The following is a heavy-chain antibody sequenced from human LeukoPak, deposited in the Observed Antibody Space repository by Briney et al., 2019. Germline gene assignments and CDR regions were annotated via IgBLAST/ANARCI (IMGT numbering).Heavy chain of an antibody. CDR1: GGSFSGYY. V-gene: IGHV4-34*01. D-gene: IGHD6-19*01. CDR2: INHSGST. J-gene: IGHJ2*01. CDR3: AVAGLSYWYFDL. Sequence: SETLSLTCAVYGGSFSGYYWSWIRQPPGKGLEWIGEINHSGSTNYNPSLKSRVTISRDNAKNSLYLQMNSLRAEDTAVYYCAVAGLSYWYFDLWGRGTLVTVSS.